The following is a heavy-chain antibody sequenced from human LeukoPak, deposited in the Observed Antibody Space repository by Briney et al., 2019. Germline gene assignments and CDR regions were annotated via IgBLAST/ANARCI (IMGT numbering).Heavy chain of an antibody. CDR2: ISGSGGST. Sequence: PGGSLRLSCAASGFTFSSYAMSWVRQAPGKGLEWVSAISGSGGSTYYADSVKGRFTISRDNSKNTLYLQMNSLRAEDTTVYYCAKKFSSGSQLFDYWGQGTLVTVSS. J-gene: IGHJ4*02. V-gene: IGHV3-23*01. CDR3: AKKFSSGSQLFDY. D-gene: IGHD6-19*01. CDR1: GFTFSSYA.